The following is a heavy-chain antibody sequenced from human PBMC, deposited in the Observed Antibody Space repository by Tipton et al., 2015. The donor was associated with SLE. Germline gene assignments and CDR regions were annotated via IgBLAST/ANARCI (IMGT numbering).Heavy chain of an antibody. J-gene: IGHJ5*02. CDR3: VKDRQTGLFGS. CDR2: ISGVSGLI. D-gene: IGHD2-21*01. V-gene: IGHV3-9*01. CDR1: GFNFDAYA. Sequence: SLRLSCAASGFNFDAYAIHWVRQAPGKGLEWVSGISGVSGLIGYADSVRGRFTISRDNARNTLYLQMNSLRDEDTGLYYCVKDRQTGLFGSWGQGTQVIVSS.